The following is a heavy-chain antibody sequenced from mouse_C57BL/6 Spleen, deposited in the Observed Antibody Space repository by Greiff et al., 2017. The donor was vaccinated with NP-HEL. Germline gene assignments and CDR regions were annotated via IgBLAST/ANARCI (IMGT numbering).Heavy chain of an antibody. CDR3: ARWATGYAMDY. V-gene: IGHV5-17*01. CDR2: ISSGSSTI. CDR1: GFTFSDYG. Sequence: DVQLVESGGGLVKPGGSLKLSCAASGFTFSDYGMHWVRQAPEKGLEWVAYISSGSSTIYYADTVKGRFTISRDNAKNTLFLRMTSLRSEDTAMYYCARWATGYAMDYWGQGTSVTVSS. J-gene: IGHJ4*01. D-gene: IGHD3-1*01.